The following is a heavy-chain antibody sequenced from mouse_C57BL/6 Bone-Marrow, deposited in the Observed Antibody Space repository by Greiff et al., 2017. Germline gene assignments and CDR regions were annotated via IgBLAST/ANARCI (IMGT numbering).Heavy chain of an antibody. CDR1: GYTFTSYW. CDR2: IDPSDSYT. CDR3: ARGLRRGDYFDY. Sequence: VQLQQPGAELVMPGASVKLSCKASGYTFTSYWMHWVKQRPGQGLEWIGEIDPSDSYTNYNQKFKGKSTLTVDKSSSTAYMQLSSLTSEDSAVXYCARGLRRGDYFDYWGQGTTLTVSS. J-gene: IGHJ2*01. D-gene: IGHD2-2*01. V-gene: IGHV1-69*01.